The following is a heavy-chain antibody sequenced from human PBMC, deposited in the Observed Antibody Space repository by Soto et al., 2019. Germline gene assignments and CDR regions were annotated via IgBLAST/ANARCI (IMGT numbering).Heavy chain of an antibody. D-gene: IGHD2-2*01. CDR3: AADSECSSTSCYTYNFDY. Sequence: SGKACWKASGFTFSRSALQLVRQARGQRLEWIGWIVVGSGDTNYAQKFQERVTITRDMSTSTAYMELSRLRSEDTAVYYCAADSECSSTSCYTYNFDYWGQGTLVTVSS. CDR1: GFTFSRSA. J-gene: IGHJ4*02. V-gene: IGHV1-58*01. CDR2: IVVGSGDT.